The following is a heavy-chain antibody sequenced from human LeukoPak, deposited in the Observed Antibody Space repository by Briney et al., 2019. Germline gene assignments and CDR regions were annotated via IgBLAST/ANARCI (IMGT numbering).Heavy chain of an antibody. V-gene: IGHV3-21*01. Sequence: GGSLRLSCAASGFTFNYYSMNWVRQAPGKGLEWVSSISSSSSYIYYADSVKGRFTISRDNAKNSLYLQMNSLRAEDTAVYYCAIPAQTAMAYYFDYWGQGTLVTVSS. CDR3: AIPAQTAMAYYFDY. CDR2: ISSSSSYI. J-gene: IGHJ4*02. CDR1: GFTFNYYS. D-gene: IGHD5-18*01.